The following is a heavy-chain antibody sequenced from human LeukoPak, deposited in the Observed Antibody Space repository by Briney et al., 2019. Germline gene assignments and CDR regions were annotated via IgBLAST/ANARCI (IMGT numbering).Heavy chain of an antibody. CDR3: ARDATVTTGPSGY. D-gene: IGHD4-17*01. V-gene: IGHV1-69*01. CDR2: IIPIFGTA. J-gene: IGHJ4*02. CDR1: GGTFSSYA. Sequence: SVKVSCKASGGTFSSYAISWVRQAPGQGLEWMGGIIPIFGTANYAQKFQGRVTITADESTSTAYMELSSLRSEDTAVYYCARDATVTTGPSGYWGQGTLVTVSS.